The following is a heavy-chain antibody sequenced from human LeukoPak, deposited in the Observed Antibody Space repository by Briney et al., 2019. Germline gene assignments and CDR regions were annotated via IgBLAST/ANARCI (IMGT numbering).Heavy chain of an antibody. J-gene: IGHJ6*03. D-gene: IGHD4-17*01. CDR3: ARDKRRRTVTNNYYYYMDV. V-gene: IGHV4-39*07. CDR1: GGSISSSRDS. CDR2: ISYSGST. Sequence: SETLSLTCSVSGGSISSSRDSWGWIRQPPGKGLEWIGSISYSGSTYYNPSLKSRVTISVDTSKNQFSLKLSSVTAADTAVYYCARDKRRRTVTNNYYYYMDVWGKGTTVTVSS.